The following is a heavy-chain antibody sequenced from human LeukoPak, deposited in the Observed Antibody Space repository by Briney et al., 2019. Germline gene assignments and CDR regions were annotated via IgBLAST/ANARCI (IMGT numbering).Heavy chain of an antibody. CDR1: GFTFSSYG. CDR2: ISYDGSNK. Sequence: GGSLRLSCAASGFTFSSYGMHWVRQAPGKGLEWVAVISYDGSNKYYAGSVKGRFTISRDNSKNTLYLQMNSLRAEDTAVYYCAKDMGIAVAGTAYYYGMDVWGKGTTVTVSS. CDR3: AKDMGIAVAGTAYYYGMDV. J-gene: IGHJ6*04. V-gene: IGHV3-30*18. D-gene: IGHD6-19*01.